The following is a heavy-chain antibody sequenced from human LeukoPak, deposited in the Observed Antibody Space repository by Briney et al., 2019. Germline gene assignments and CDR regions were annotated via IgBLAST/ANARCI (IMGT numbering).Heavy chain of an antibody. CDR1: GFTFSSYW. CDR2: INHSGST. D-gene: IGHD3-10*01. V-gene: IGHV4-34*01. Sequence: PGGSLRLSCAASGFTFSSYWMSWVRQPPGKGLEWIGEINHSGSTNYNPSLKSRVTISVDTSKNQFSLKLSSVTAADTAVYYCARVFDSGSQAYFYYMDVWGKGTTVTISS. J-gene: IGHJ6*03. CDR3: ARVFDSGSQAYFYYMDV.